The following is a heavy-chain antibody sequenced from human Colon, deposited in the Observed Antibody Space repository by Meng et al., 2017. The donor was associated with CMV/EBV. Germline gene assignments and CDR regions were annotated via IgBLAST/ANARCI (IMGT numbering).Heavy chain of an antibody. J-gene: IGHJ4*02. CDR2: IYYGGST. CDR3: ARGLGHASNNAHDY. Sequence: SLSTYSMYWVRQAPGKGLEWIGSIYYGGSTSYNPSLKSRVTLSVDTSKNQFSLNLKSVTDADTAMYFCARGLGHASNNAHDYWGQGTLVTVSS. CDR1: SLSTYS. V-gene: IGHV4-39*07. D-gene: IGHD1/OR15-1a*01.